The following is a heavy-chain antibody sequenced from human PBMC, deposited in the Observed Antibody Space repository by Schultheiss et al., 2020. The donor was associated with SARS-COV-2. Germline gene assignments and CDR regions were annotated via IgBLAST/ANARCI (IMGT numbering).Heavy chain of an antibody. V-gene: IGHV1-69*04. CDR1: GDTLTSHG. D-gene: IGHD2-2*02. CDR3: ARDRGLVVPAAIPYYYYGMDV. CDR2: IIPILGIA. Sequence: SVKVSCKASGDTLTSHGISWVRQAPGQGLEWMGRIIPILGIANYAQKFQGRVTITADKSTSTAYMELSSLRSEDTAVYYCARDRGLVVPAAIPYYYYGMDVWGQGTTVTVSS. J-gene: IGHJ6*02.